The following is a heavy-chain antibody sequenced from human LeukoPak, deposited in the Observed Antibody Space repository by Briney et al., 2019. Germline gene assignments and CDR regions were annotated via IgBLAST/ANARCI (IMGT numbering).Heavy chain of an antibody. Sequence: SETLSLTCAVSGGSISSSNWWSWVRQPPGKGLEWIGEIYHSGGTNYNPSLKSRVTISVDKSKNQFSLKLSSVTAADTAVYYCAGKVDRHHLFDYWGQGTLVTVSS. CDR3: AGKVDRHHLFDY. V-gene: IGHV4-4*02. CDR1: GGSISSSNW. D-gene: IGHD1-14*01. J-gene: IGHJ4*02. CDR2: IYHSGGT.